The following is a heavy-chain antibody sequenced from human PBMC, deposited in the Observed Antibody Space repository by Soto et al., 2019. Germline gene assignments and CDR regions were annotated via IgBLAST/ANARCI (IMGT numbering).Heavy chain of an antibody. V-gene: IGHV4-30-2*01. D-gene: IGHD2-2*01. Sequence: SETLSLTCAVSVGSISSGGYSWSWIRQPPGKGLEWIGYIYHSGSTYYNPSLKSRVTISVDRSKNQFSLKLSSVTAADTAVYYCARGLSTRFDPWGQGTLVTVSS. CDR1: VGSISSGGYS. J-gene: IGHJ5*02. CDR2: IYHSGST. CDR3: ARGLSTRFDP.